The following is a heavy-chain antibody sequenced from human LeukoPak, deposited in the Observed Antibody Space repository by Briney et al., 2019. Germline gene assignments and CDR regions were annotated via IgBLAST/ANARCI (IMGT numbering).Heavy chain of an antibody. CDR3: TRLRHISGYSP. V-gene: IGHV3-53*01. Sequence: GGSLRLSCAASGFTVSTNYMSWVRQAPGKGLEWVSVIYSGGFTYYADSVKGRFTVPRDNSKNTLYLQMNSLRAEDTAVYYCTRLRHISGYSPWGQGTLVTVSS. CDR2: IYSGGFT. CDR1: GFTVSTNY. J-gene: IGHJ5*02. D-gene: IGHD3-22*01.